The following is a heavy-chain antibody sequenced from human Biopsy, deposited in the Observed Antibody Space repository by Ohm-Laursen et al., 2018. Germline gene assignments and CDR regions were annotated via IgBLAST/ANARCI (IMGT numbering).Heavy chain of an antibody. Sequence: SSVKVSCKVPGGTFSNYGVNWVRQAPGQGLEWLGGNIPILGTGNYAQKFQDRVTVAADTSTSTATMELRSLRSDDTAVYYCATKLTGYFHHWGQGTLVIVS. V-gene: IGHV1-69*06. D-gene: IGHD3-9*01. CDR2: NIPILGTG. CDR3: ATKLTGYFHH. CDR1: GGTFSNYG. J-gene: IGHJ1*01.